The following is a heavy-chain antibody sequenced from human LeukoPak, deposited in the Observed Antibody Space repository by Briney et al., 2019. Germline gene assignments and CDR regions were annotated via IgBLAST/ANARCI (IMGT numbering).Heavy chain of an antibody. J-gene: IGHJ6*02. CDR1: GGSISSYY. D-gene: IGHD6-13*01. V-gene: IGHV4-59*01. Sequence: PSETLSLTCTVSGGSISSYYWSWIRQPPGKGLEWVGQIYYRGTTNYNPSLKSRVTISIDTSKNQFSLKLSSVTAADTAVYYCARGQGSYSSSWYGGYYYYGMDVWGQGTTVTVSS. CDR3: ARGQGSYSSSWYGGYYYYGMDV. CDR2: IYYRGTT.